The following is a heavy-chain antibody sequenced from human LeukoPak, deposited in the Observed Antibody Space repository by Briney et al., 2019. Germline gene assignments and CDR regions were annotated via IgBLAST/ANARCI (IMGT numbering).Heavy chain of an antibody. V-gene: IGHV4-4*07. CDR2: VYTSGST. J-gene: IGHJ4*02. CDR3: AGRDY. CDR1: GAPINNYY. Sequence: SETLSLTCTVSGAPINNYYWSWIRQPAGKGLEWIGRVYTSGSTNYNPSFRSRVTMSVDKSKNQLSLKLTSVTAADTAVYYCAGRDYWDQGTLVTVSS.